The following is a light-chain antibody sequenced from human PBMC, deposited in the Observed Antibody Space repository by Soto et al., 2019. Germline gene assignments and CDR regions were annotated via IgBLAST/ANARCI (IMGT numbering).Light chain of an antibody. V-gene: IGKV3-20*01. CDR1: PSVSRY. CDR2: GGS. J-gene: IGKJ1*01. CDR3: QQYGSSPRT. Sequence: MVLTQCRATLSLSQGEIRTLSCRASPSVSRYLAWYHQTPGQAPRLLLYGGSSRATGIPDRFSGSGSGTDFTLTIRTLEPEDSAVYYCQQYGSSPRTFGQGTKVDI.